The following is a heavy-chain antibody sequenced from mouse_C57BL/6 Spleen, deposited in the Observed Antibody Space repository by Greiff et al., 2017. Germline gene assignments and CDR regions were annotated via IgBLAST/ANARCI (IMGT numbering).Heavy chain of an antibody. V-gene: IGHV1-64*01. CDR2: IHPNSGST. J-gene: IGHJ2*01. Sequence: QVQLKQPGAELVKPGASVKLSCKASGYTFTSYWMHWVKQRPGQGLEWIGMIHPNSGSTNYNEKFKSKATLTVDKSSSTAYMQLSSLTSEDSAVYYCARSDFGSSYEGYWGQGTTLTVSS. CDR3: ARSDFGSSYEGY. D-gene: IGHD1-1*01. CDR1: GYTFTSYW.